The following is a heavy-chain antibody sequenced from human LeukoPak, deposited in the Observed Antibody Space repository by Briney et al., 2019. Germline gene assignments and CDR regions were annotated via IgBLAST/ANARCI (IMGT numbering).Heavy chain of an antibody. J-gene: IGHJ3*02. D-gene: IGHD3-9*01. V-gene: IGHV3-9*01. CDR2: ISWDSGNK. CDR1: GFSLDDYA. Sequence: PGGSLRLSCVGSGFSLDDYAMHWVRQAPGKGLEGVSSISWDSGNKAYADSVKGRFTISRDNAKNSLYLQMNSLRPEDTAFYYCIKDMGFDLLKDAFDMWGQGTLVTVSS. CDR3: IKDMGFDLLKDAFDM.